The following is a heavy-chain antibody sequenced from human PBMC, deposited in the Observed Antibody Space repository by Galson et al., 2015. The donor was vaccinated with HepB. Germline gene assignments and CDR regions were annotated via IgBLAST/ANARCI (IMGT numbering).Heavy chain of an antibody. Sequence: SLRLSCAASGFTFSSYGMHWVRQAPGKGLEWVAGIWYDGSNKYYADSVKGRFTISRDNSKNTLYLQMNSLRAEDTAVYYCARDLSGKAPGGALGYWGQGTLVTVSS. CDR3: ARDLSGKAPGGALGY. D-gene: IGHD1-26*01. J-gene: IGHJ4*02. V-gene: IGHV3-33*01. CDR1: GFTFSSYG. CDR2: IWYDGSNK.